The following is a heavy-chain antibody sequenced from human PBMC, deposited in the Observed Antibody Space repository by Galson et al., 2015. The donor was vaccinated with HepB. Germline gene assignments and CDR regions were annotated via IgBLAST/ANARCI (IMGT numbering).Heavy chain of an antibody. V-gene: IGHV4-31*03. CDR1: GGSISSAGYY. Sequence: TLSLTCTVSGGSISSAGYYWNWIRQYPGKGLEWIGYIYYRGGTSYNPSLKSRVSISVDTSQNQFSLNLSSVIAADTAVYYCARDGDYIGSFNYGMDVWGRGTTVVVSS. CDR2: IYYRGGT. J-gene: IGHJ6*02. D-gene: IGHD4-17*01. CDR3: ARDGDYIGSFNYGMDV.